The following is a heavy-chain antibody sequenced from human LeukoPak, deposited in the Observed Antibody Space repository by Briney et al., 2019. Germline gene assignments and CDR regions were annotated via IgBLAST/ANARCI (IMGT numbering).Heavy chain of an antibody. J-gene: IGHJ4*02. V-gene: IGHV3-23*01. D-gene: IGHD4-23*01. Sequence: GGSLRLSCAASGFPFSTYAMSWVRQAPGKGLEWVSSIRGSDGSTYYADSVKGRFAISRDSSKNTLYLQMNSLRAEDTAVYYCAKDVHGDYGGLDYWGQGTLVTVSS. CDR2: IRGSDGST. CDR3: AKDVHGDYGGLDY. CDR1: GFPFSTYA.